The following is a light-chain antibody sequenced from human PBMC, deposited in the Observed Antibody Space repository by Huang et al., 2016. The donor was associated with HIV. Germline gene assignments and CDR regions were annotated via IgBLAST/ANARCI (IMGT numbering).Light chain of an antibody. CDR3: QQYYNTLWT. CDR2: WAS. V-gene: IGKV4-1*01. CDR1: QSVLYSSNNKNY. Sequence: DIVMTQSPDSLTVSLGERATINCKSSQSVLYSSNNKNYLAWYQQKPGQPPRLLLYWASTRESGVPDRFSGSGSGTDFTLTISSLQAEDVAVYYCQQYYNTLWTFGQGTKVEVK. J-gene: IGKJ1*01.